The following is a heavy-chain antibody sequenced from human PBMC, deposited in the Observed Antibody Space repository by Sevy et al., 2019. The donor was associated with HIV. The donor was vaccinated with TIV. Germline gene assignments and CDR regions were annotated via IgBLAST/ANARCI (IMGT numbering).Heavy chain of an antibody. J-gene: IGHJ6*02. V-gene: IGHV4-4*07. D-gene: IGHD2-15*01. CDR3: ARDLVVVAATHYYYYYGMDV. CDR2: IYTSGST. CDR1: GGSISSYY. Sequence: SETLSLTCTVSGGSISSYYWSWIRQPAGKGLEWIGRIYTSGSTNYNPSLKSRFTMSVDTSKNQFSLKLSSVTAADTAVYYCARDLVVVAATHYYYYYGMDVWGQGTTVTVSS.